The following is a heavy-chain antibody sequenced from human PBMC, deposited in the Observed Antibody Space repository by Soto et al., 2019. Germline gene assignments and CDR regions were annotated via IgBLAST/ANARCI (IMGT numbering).Heavy chain of an antibody. CDR2: IYYSGST. CDR3: ARVPRGYSYGRYFDY. D-gene: IGHD5-18*01. J-gene: IGHJ4*02. CDR1: GGSISSYY. V-gene: IGHV4-59*01. Sequence: KPSETLSLTCTVSGGSISSYYWSWIRQPPGKGLEWIGYIYYSGSTNYNPSLKSRVTISVDTSKNQFSLKLSSVTAADTAVYYCARVPRGYSYGRYFDYWGQGTLVTVSS.